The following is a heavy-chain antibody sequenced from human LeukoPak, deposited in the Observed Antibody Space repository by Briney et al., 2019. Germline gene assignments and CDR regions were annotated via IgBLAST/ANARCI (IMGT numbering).Heavy chain of an antibody. CDR3: TTAGYSSSWYHDY. V-gene: IGHV3-72*01. Sequence: GGSLRLSCVASGFTFSDQYMDWVRQAPGKGLEWVGRIRDKARSYTTEYAAPVKGRFTISRDDSKNTLYLQMNSLKTEDTAVYYCTTAGYSSSWYHDYWGQGTLVTVSS. CDR2: IRDKARSYTT. J-gene: IGHJ4*02. D-gene: IGHD6-13*01. CDR1: GFTFSDQY.